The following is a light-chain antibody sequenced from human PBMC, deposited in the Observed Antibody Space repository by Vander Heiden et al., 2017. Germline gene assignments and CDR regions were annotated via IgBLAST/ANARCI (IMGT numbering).Light chain of an antibody. CDR1: QGISNY. J-gene: IGKJ3*01. V-gene: IGKV1-27*01. Sequence: DIQMTQSPSSLSASVGDRVTITCRASQGISNYLAWYQQKPGKVPQLLIFAASTLHLGVPSRFSGSGSGTDFTLTISSLQPEDVATYYCQKDDSAPFTFGPGTKVNI. CDR2: AAS. CDR3: QKDDSAPFT.